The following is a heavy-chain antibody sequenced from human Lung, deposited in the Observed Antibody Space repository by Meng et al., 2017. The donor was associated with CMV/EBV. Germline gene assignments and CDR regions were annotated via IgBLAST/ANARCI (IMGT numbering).Heavy chain of an antibody. V-gene: IGHV4-4*02. J-gene: IGHJ4*02. CDR1: GVSISSNIR. D-gene: IGHD1-26*01. CDR3: ARGKQDAWELLAY. CDR2: IDDSGST. Sequence: AQVAESGPGPVKPSGPLSLTCGVSGVSISSNIRWTWVRQPPGKGLEWIGDIDDSGSTNYNPSLNSRISISLDKSKNHFSLKVNSVTAADTAVYYCARGKQDAWELLAYWGQGALVTVSS.